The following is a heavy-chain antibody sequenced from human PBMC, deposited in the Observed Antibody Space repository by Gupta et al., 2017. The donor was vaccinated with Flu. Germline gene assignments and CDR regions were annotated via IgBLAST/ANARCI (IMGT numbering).Heavy chain of an antibody. CDR1: GFTFRSYN. D-gene: IGHD2-21*02. Sequence: EVQLVESGGGLVKTGGSLRLSCAASGFTFRSYNMNWVRQAPGKGLEWVSSISISGSYIYYADSVKGRFTISRDNAKNSLYLQMNSLRAEDTAVYYCARKDNCGGDCYSFDYWGQGTLVTVSS. J-gene: IGHJ4*02. V-gene: IGHV3-21*01. CDR2: ISISGSYI. CDR3: ARKDNCGGDCYSFDY.